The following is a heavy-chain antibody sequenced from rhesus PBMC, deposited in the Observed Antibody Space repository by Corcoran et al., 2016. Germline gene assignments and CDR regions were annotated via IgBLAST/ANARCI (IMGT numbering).Heavy chain of an antibody. Sequence: QVQLPESGPGLVKPLETLSLTCALSGASINSYYLTWLRPPPGKGLEWIGFIYGGGRSTNYKPSLKSRVTLSVDASKNQFSLKLTSVTAADTAVDYCARGGGGATATGWDSWGQGVLVTVSS. J-gene: IGHJ4*01. CDR1: GASINSYY. CDR2: IYGGGRST. V-gene: IGHV4S11*01. D-gene: IGHD1-44*02. CDR3: ARGGGGATATGWDS.